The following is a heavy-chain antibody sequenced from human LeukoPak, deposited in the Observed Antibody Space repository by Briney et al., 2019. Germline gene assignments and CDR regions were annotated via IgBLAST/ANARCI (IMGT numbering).Heavy chain of an antibody. J-gene: IGHJ4*02. Sequence: GGSLRLSCAASGFTFSSYGMHWVRQAPGMGREWVAVISYDGSNKYYADSVRGRFTISRDNSKNTLYLQMNSLRAEDTAVYYCAKDQDYYGSGSLDHWGQGTLVTVSS. CDR2: ISYDGSNK. V-gene: IGHV3-30*18. D-gene: IGHD3-10*01. CDR1: GFTFSSYG. CDR3: AKDQDYYGSGSLDH.